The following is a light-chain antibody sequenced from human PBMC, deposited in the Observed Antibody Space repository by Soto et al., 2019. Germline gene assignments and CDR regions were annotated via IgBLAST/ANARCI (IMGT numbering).Light chain of an antibody. J-gene: IGKJ4*01. CDR1: QSISRSD. CDR2: ATS. Sequence: MVLTQSPGNLSLSPGESATLSCRASQSISRSDLAWYQHRPGQSPRLLIYATSSRATGIPDRFTGGGAGTGFTLTISRLEPEDSAVYYCQQYGSSPTFGGGTKVEIK. CDR3: QQYGSSPT. V-gene: IGKV3-20*01.